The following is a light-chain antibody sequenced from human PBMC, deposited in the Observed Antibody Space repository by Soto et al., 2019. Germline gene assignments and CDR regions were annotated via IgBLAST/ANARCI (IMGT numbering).Light chain of an antibody. CDR2: DAS. V-gene: IGKV1-5*01. J-gene: IGKJ1*01. CDR1: QSISTW. Sequence: DIQMTQSPSTLSASAGDRVTITCRASQSISTWLAWYQQKPGKAPKLLIYDASSLESGVPSRFSGSGSETEFTLTISGLQPGDSATYYCQQYNSYSPTFGQGTKVDIK. CDR3: QQYNSYSPT.